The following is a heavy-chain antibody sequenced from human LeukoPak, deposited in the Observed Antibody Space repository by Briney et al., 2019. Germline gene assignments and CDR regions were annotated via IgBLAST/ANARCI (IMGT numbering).Heavy chain of an antibody. Sequence: SETLSLTCTVSGGSISSSSYYWGWIRQPPGKGLEWIGSIYYSGSTYYNPSLKSRVTISVDTSKNQFSLKLSSVTAADTAVYYCASSSYFDWLDYWGQGTLVTVSS. D-gene: IGHD3-9*01. CDR1: GGSISSSSYY. J-gene: IGHJ4*02. CDR3: ASSSYFDWLDY. CDR2: IYYSGST. V-gene: IGHV4-39*07.